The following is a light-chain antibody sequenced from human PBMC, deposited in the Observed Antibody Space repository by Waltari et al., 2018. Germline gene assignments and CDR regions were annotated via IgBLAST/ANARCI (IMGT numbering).Light chain of an antibody. Sequence: DIQMTQSPSSLSSSVGGSVTITCRASQSINTYLNWYQQKPGTAPKLLLYAASSLQSGVPSRFSGSGPGTDFTLTISSLQPEDSATYYCQQSYGTPWTFGQGTKVEIK. J-gene: IGKJ1*01. CDR2: AAS. CDR3: QQSYGTPWT. V-gene: IGKV1-39*01. CDR1: QSINTY.